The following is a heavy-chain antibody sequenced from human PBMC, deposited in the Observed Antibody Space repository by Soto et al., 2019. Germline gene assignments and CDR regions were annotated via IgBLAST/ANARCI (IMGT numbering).Heavy chain of an antibody. D-gene: IGHD3-10*01. V-gene: IGHV1-18*01. Sequence: QVQLVQSGAEVKKPGASVKVSCKASGYTFTSYGISWVRQAPGQGLEWMGWISAYNGNTNYAQKLQGRVTMTTDTSTNTAYMELRSLRSVDPAVYYCERDTSGSGAGYWGQGTLVTVSS. CDR2: ISAYNGNT. CDR3: ERDTSGSGAGY. CDR1: GYTFTSYG. J-gene: IGHJ4*02.